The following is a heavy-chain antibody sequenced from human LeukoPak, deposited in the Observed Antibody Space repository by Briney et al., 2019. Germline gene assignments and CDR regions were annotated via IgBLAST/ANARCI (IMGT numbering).Heavy chain of an antibody. V-gene: IGHV4-39*07. CDR1: GGSISSTIYY. CDR3: ARRGLYYGSGSYPPGSSGYFHY. CDR2: IYYRGST. Sequence: PSETLSLTCTVSGGSISSTIYYWGWIRQPPGKGLEWIGSIYYRGSTYYNPSLKSRVTISVDTSKNQFSLKLSSVTAADTAVYYCARRGLYYGSGSYPPGSSGYFHYWGQGTLVTVSS. D-gene: IGHD3-10*01. J-gene: IGHJ4*02.